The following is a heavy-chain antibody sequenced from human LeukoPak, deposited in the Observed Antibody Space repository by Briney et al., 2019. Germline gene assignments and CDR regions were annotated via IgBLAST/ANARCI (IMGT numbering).Heavy chain of an antibody. V-gene: IGHV4-59*08. CDR1: GVSISSYY. Sequence: SETLSLTCTASGVSISSYYWSWIRQPPGKGLEWIGYIYYSGSTNYNPSLMSRLIISADTYKNQFSLPLSCVTAADTAVCYCARLNIGGGYGSGGSCSDNWFDPWGQGTLVTVSS. CDR3: ARLNIGGGYGSGGSCSDNWFDP. J-gene: IGHJ5*01. CDR2: IYYSGST. D-gene: IGHD2-15*01.